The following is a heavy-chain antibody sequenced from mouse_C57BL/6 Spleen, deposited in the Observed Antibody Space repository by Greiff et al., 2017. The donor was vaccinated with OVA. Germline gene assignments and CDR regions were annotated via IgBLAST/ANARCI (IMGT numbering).Heavy chain of an antibody. CDR3: VIDLLYAMDY. J-gene: IGHJ4*01. CDR2: IRSKSSNYAT. Sequence: EADGGLVQPKGSLKLSCAAPGFTFNTYAMHRVRQAPGKGLEWAARIRSKSSNYATYYADSVKNRFTISRDDSQNMLYLQMNNLKTEDTAMYYCVIDLLYAMDYWGQGTSVTVSS. D-gene: IGHD2-1*01. CDR1: GFTFNTYA. V-gene: IGHV10-3*01.